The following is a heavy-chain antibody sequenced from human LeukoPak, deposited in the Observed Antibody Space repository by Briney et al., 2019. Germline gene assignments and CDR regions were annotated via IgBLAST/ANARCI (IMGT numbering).Heavy chain of an antibody. CDR3: AREGALYDSSDYYLSWFDP. V-gene: IGHV1-2*06. CDR2: INPNSGGT. Sequence: ASVKVSCKASGYTFTGYYMHWVRQAPGQGLEWMGRINPNSGGTNYAQKFQGRVTMTRDTSISTAYMELSRLRSDDTAVYYFAREGALYDSSDYYLSWFDPWGQGTLVIVSS. D-gene: IGHD3-22*01. J-gene: IGHJ5*02. CDR1: GYTFTGYY.